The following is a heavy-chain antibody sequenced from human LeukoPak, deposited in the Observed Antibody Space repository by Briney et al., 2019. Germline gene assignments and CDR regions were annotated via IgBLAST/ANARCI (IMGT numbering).Heavy chain of an antibody. D-gene: IGHD6-19*01. CDR1: GYTLTELS. Sequence: ASVKVSCKVSGYTLTELSMHWVRQAPGKGLEWVGGFDPEDGETSYAQKFQGRVTMTEDTSTDTAYMELSSLRSEDTAVYYCATDKRIAVAGTNYYYGMDVWGQGTTVTVSS. J-gene: IGHJ6*02. CDR3: ATDKRIAVAGTNYYYGMDV. CDR2: FDPEDGET. V-gene: IGHV1-24*01.